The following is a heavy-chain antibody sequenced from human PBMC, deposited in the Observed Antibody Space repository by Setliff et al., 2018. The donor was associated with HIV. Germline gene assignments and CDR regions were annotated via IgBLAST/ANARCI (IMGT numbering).Heavy chain of an antibody. CDR2: IYYSGST. V-gene: IGHV4-39*01. J-gene: IGHJ4*02. CDR3: ARGNFNY. CDR1: GGTINRSGYY. Sequence: SETLSLTCTVSGGTINRSGYYWGWIRQPPGKGLEWIGSIYYSGSTYYNPSFNSRVTISVDTSKNQFSLKLYAVTAADTAMYYCARGNFNYWGQGTLVTVSS. D-gene: IGHD3-16*01.